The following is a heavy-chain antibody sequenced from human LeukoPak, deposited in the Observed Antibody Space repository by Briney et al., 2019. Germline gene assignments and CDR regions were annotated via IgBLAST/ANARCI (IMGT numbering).Heavy chain of an antibody. CDR1: GGSIRSSYYY. Sequence: SETLSLTCTVSGGSIRSSYYYWGWIRQPPGKGLEWIGSIYDSGSTYYNPSLKSRVTISVDTSKNHFSLKLSSVTAADTAMYYCARRGDCSSTSCNHVDYWGQGTLVTVSS. CDR3: ARRGDCSSTSCNHVDY. CDR2: IYDSGST. D-gene: IGHD2-2*01. V-gene: IGHV4-39*02. J-gene: IGHJ4*02.